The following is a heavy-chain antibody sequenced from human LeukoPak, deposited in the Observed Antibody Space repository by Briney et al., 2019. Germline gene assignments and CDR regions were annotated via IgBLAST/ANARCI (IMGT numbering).Heavy chain of an antibody. D-gene: IGHD3-10*01. J-gene: IGHJ5*02. CDR2: NSGST. V-gene: IGHV4-39*01. Sequence: SETLSLTCTVSGGSIRSSYYYWGWIRQPPGKGLEWIGSNSGSTYYNPSLKSRVTLSVDTSKNQFPLKLNSVTAADTAVYYCARHYGPWGQGTLVTVSS. CDR1: GGSIRSSYYY. CDR3: ARHYGP.